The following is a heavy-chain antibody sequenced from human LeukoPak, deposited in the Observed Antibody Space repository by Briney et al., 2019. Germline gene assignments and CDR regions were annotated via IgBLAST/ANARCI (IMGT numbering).Heavy chain of an antibody. CDR3: AKPYDSSGYYLNFDAFDI. CDR1: GCTFSSYS. CDR2: ISSSSSYI. V-gene: IGHV3-21*01. Sequence: PGGSLRLSCAASGCTFSSYSMNWVLQAPGKGLEWVSSISSSSSYIYYADSVKGRFTISRDNAKNSLYLQMNSLRAEDTAVYYCAKPYDSSGYYLNFDAFDIWGQGTMVTVSS. D-gene: IGHD3-22*01. J-gene: IGHJ3*02.